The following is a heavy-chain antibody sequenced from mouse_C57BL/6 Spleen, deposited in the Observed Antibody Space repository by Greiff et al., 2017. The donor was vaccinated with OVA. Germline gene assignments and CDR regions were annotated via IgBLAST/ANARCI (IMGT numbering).Heavy chain of an antibody. J-gene: IGHJ3*01. CDR1: GYTFTSYW. V-gene: IGHV1-74*01. CDR2: IHPSDSDT. CDR3: AIKTGTRAWFAY. Sequence: VQLQQPGADLVKPGASVKVSCKASGYTFTSYWMHWVKQSPGQGLEWIGRIHPSDSDTNYTHKFKGKATLSVDKSSSTAYMQLSSLTSEDSAVYYCAIKTGTRAWFAYWGQGTLVTVSA. D-gene: IGHD4-1*01.